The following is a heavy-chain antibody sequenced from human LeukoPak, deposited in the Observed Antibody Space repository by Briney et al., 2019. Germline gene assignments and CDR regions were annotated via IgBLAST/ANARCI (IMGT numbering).Heavy chain of an antibody. Sequence: GGSLRLSCVDSGFTFNKYWMSWVRQAPGKGLEWVANIDQDGSEKYYVDSVKGRFTISRDNAKRSVFLQMNSLRAEDTALYYCARGLATAAAYWGQGTLVTVSS. D-gene: IGHD6-13*01. CDR1: GFTFNKYW. CDR2: IDQDGSEK. CDR3: ARGLATAAAY. J-gene: IGHJ4*02. V-gene: IGHV3-7*01.